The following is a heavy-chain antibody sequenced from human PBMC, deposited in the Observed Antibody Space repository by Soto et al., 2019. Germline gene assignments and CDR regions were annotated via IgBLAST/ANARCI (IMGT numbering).Heavy chain of an antibody. Sequence: SLRLSCAASGFTFSRYGMHWVRQAPGKGLEWVAVISYDGSNKNYADSVKGRFTISRDNSKNTQYLQMNSLRAEDTAVYYCAKDGSNNFDYWGQGTLVTVSS. V-gene: IGHV3-30*18. D-gene: IGHD1-26*01. CDR2: ISYDGSNK. J-gene: IGHJ4*02. CDR3: AKDGSNNFDY. CDR1: GFTFSRYG.